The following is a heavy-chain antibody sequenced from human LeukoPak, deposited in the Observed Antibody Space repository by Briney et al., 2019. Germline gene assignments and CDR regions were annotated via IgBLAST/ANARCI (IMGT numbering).Heavy chain of an antibody. CDR2: IKEDGSQI. J-gene: IGHJ4*02. CDR1: GFTFSSYG. CDR3: AGSSGWLFDY. Sequence: PGGSLRLSCAASGFTFSSYGMHWVRQAPGKGLEWVANIKEDGSQIYYVDSVRGRFTISRDNAKNSVYLQMNSLRAEDTAVYYCAGSSGWLFDYWGQGSLVAVSS. V-gene: IGHV3-7*01. D-gene: IGHD6-19*01.